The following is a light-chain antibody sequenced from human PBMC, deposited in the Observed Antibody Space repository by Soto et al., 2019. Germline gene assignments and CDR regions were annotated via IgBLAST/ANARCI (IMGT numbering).Light chain of an antibody. Sequence: ETVMTQSPATLSVSPGERATLSCRASQSVSSKLAWYQQKVGQSPRLLIHDASTRATGVPARFSGSGSGTEFTLTISSLQSEDFAVYYCQQYNSWPFTFGPGTKVDIK. J-gene: IGKJ3*01. CDR1: QSVSSK. CDR2: DAS. V-gene: IGKV3-15*01. CDR3: QQYNSWPFT.